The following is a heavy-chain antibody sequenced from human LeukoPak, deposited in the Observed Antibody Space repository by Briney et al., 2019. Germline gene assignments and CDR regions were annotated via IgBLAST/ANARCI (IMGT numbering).Heavy chain of an antibody. CDR1: GFTFSSYW. J-gene: IGHJ4*02. D-gene: IGHD1-26*01. Sequence: GGSLRLSCAAPGFTFSSYWMSWVRQAPGKGLEWVANIKQDGSEKYYVDSVKGRFTISRDNAKNSLYLQMNSLRAEDTAVYYCARFSGSNVWLYWGQGTLVTVSS. V-gene: IGHV3-7*01. CDR2: IKQDGSEK. CDR3: ARFSGSNVWLY.